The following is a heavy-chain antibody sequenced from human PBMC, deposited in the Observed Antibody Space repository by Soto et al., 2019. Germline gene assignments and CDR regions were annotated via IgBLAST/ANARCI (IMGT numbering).Heavy chain of an antibody. CDR1: GFTFSSSA. V-gene: IGHV3-23*01. J-gene: IGHJ3*02. Sequence: EEQLLESGGGLVQPGGSLRISCVASGFTFSSSAMNWVRQAPGKGLEWVSTFGTSANNTYYADSVRGWFTISRDNSKNTLYLQMNSLRVDDTAVYYCAKARRLLKRGGAFDIWGQGTMVSVSS. CDR2: FGTSANNT. CDR3: AKARRLLKRGGAFDI. D-gene: IGHD2-15*01.